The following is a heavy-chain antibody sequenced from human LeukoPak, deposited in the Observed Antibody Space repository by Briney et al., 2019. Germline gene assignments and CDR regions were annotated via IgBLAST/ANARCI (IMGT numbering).Heavy chain of an antibody. CDR3: ARGTGYYDFWSGRYFYYFDY. V-gene: IGHV1-8*01. J-gene: IGHJ4*02. D-gene: IGHD3-3*01. Sequence: GASVKVSCKASGYTFTSYDINWVRQDTGQGLEWMGWMNPNSGNTGYAQKFQGRVTMTRNTSISTAYMELSSLRSEDTAVDYCARGTGYYDFWSGRYFYYFDYWGQGTLVTVSS. CDR1: GYTFTSYD. CDR2: MNPNSGNT.